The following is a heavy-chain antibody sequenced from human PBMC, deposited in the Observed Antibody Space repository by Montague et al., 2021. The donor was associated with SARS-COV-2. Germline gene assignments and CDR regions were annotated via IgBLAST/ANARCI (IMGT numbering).Heavy chain of an antibody. CDR2: INHSGST. V-gene: IGHV4-34*01. D-gene: IGHD3-3*01. J-gene: IGHJ4*02. CDR3: ARGSSFVTIFGVVITDPLFDY. CDR1: GRSFSGYY. Sequence: SDTLSLTRALYGRSFSGYYWSWIRQPPGKGLEWIGEINHSGSTNYNPSLKSRVTISVDTSKNQFSLKLSSVTAADTAVYYCARGSSFVTIFGVVITDPLFDYWGQGTLVTVSS.